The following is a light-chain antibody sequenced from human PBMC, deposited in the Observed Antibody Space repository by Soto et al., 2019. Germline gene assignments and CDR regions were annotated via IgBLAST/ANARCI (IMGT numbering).Light chain of an antibody. CDR3: RAIAGSGTYR. Sequence: QSVLTQPASVSGSPRQSITLSCTGTSGDVGSYNLVSWYQQHPGQAPKLLIFEVSKRPSGVSNRFSGSKSGNTASLTISGLQAEDESEYYCRAIAGSGTYRFGSGTKVTAL. V-gene: IGLV2-23*02. J-gene: IGLJ6*01. CDR2: EVS. CDR1: SGDVGSYNL.